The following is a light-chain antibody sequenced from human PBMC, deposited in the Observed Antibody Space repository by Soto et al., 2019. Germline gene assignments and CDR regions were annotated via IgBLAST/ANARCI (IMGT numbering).Light chain of an antibody. CDR3: QQCFSIPPT. CDR1: QSIETY. V-gene: IGKV1-39*01. CDR2: AAA. J-gene: IGKJ1*01. Sequence: DIQMTQSPSSLSASVVDRITITFLASQSIETYLSWYQVQPGKAPRLLIYAAANLQRGVPSRFTGSGSGTDFTLSINDLQPDDFAVYYCQQCFSIPPTFGHGTKVDIK.